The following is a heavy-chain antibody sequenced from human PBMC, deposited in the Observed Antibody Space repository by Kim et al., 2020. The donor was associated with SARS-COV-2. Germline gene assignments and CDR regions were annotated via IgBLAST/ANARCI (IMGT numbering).Heavy chain of an antibody. D-gene: IGHD3-16*01. V-gene: IGHV1-3*01. CDR1: GNTFTRQS. J-gene: IGHJ5*01. CDR3: ASGPNNGLWFGSKLLS. CDR2: INAESGGT. Sequence: ASVKVSCKSSGNTFTRQSFHWLRQAPGQGLEWMGRINAESGGTSYSPDFPGRLTMSRDIAAKTSFMELRGLISEDTALYYCASGPNNGLWFGSKLLSWG.